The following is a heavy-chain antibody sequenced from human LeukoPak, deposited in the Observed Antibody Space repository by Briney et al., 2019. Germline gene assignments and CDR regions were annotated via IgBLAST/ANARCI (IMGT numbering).Heavy chain of an antibody. CDR1: GGSISTYY. V-gene: IGHV4-59*08. Sequence: PSEALSLTCTVSGGSISTYYWSWIRQPPGKGLEWIGYIYYSGSSNYNPSLKSRVTISVDTLKSQFSLKLSSVTAADTAVYYCASRGGSSWYFDYWGQGTLVTVSS. J-gene: IGHJ4*02. CDR3: ASRGGSSWYFDY. D-gene: IGHD6-13*01. CDR2: IYYSGSS.